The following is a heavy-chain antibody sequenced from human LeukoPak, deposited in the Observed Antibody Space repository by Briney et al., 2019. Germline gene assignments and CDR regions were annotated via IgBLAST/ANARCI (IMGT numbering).Heavy chain of an antibody. J-gene: IGHJ6*03. CDR1: GFTFSSYA. CDR3: AKSGGYNYYYYMDV. D-gene: IGHD3-22*01. CDR2: ISGSGGST. Sequence: GGSLRLSCAASGFTFSSYAMSWVRHAPGKGLEWVSAISGSGGSTYYADSVKGRFTISRDNSKNTLYLQMNSLRAEDTAVYYCAKSGGYNYYYYMDVWGKGTTVTVSS. V-gene: IGHV3-23*01.